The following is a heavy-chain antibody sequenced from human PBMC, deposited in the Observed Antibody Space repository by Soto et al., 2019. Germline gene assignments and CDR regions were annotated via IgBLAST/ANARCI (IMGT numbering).Heavy chain of an antibody. V-gene: IGHV4-34*02. J-gene: IGHJ6*02. CDR3: ARGQLVWYGDLTPYHRDMDV. CDR2: ISHDAGT. Sequence: QVQLQQWGAGLLRPSETLSLTCAFYGGSFDDFYWSWVRQSPGKGLEWVGEISHDAGTTYSPSLETRVSISVDTSKNQFSLHLRSVTAADTGLYYCARGQLVWYGDLTPYHRDMDVWGQGTTVTVSS. CDR1: GGSFDDFY. D-gene: IGHD3-10*01.